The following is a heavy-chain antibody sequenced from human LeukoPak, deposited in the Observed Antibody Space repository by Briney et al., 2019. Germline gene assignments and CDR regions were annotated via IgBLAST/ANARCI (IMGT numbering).Heavy chain of an antibody. D-gene: IGHD3-22*01. V-gene: IGHV3-21*05. Sequence: GGSLRLSCAASGFTFSSYGMNWVRQAPGKGLEWVSYISSSSSYTNYADSVKGRFIISRDNAKNSLYLQMNSLRAEDTAVYYCARRSGINYYDSSGYYSDYWGQGTLVTVSS. CDR3: ARRSGINYYDSSGYYSDY. CDR2: ISSSSSYT. CDR1: GFTFSSYG. J-gene: IGHJ4*02.